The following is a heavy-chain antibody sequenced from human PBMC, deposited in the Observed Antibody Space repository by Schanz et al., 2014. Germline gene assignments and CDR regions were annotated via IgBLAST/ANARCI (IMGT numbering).Heavy chain of an antibody. CDR1: GFTFSRYW. CDR2: IKQDGSAK. Sequence: EVQLVESGGGLVQPGGSLRLCCVASGFTFSRYWMTWVRQAPGKGLEWVANIKQDGSAKNYVDSVKGRFTISRDNPKNSLCLQMNSLRAEDTALYYCAAHETLSTTACYPSWGQGTLVAVSS. J-gene: IGHJ4*02. V-gene: IGHV3-7*01. CDR3: AAHETLSTTACYPS. D-gene: IGHD2-2*01.